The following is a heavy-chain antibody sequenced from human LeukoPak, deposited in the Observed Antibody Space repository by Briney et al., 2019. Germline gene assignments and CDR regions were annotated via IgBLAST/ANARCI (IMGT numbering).Heavy chain of an antibody. Sequence: PGGSLRLSCAASGFTFSSYGMHWVRQAPGKGLEWVAVIWYDGSNKYYADSVKGRFTISRDNSKNTPYLQMNSLRAEDTAVYYCAKKGPYYYDSSGYSLPTEYFQHWGQGTLVTVSS. CDR2: IWYDGSNK. V-gene: IGHV3-33*06. CDR3: AKKGPYYYDSSGYSLPTEYFQH. D-gene: IGHD3-22*01. CDR1: GFTFSSYG. J-gene: IGHJ1*01.